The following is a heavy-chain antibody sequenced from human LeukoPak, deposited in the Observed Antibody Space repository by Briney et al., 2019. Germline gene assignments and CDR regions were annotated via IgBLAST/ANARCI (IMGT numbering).Heavy chain of an antibody. J-gene: IGHJ4*02. Sequence: GGSLRLSCSASGFTISSYAMTWVRQAPGKGLEWVSGISDNGGGTYYADSVKGRFTISRDFSKNTLFLQMNSLRAEDTAVYYCAKVTVGASYYSDYWGQGTLVTVSS. V-gene: IGHV3-23*01. D-gene: IGHD1-26*01. CDR1: GFTISSYA. CDR2: ISDNGGGT. CDR3: AKVTVGASYYSDY.